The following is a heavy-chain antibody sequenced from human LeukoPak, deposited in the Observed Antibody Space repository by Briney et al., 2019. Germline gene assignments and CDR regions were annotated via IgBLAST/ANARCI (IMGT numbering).Heavy chain of an antibody. Sequence: GGSLRLSCAASGFTFSTYSMNWVRQAPGKGLEWVSFISTSSSYIHYADSVKGRFTISRDNAKNSLYLQMNSLRAEDTAVYYCAELGITMIGGVWGKGTTVTISS. V-gene: IGHV3-21*01. D-gene: IGHD3-10*02. J-gene: IGHJ6*04. CDR3: AELGITMIGGV. CDR1: GFTFSTYS. CDR2: ISTSSSYI.